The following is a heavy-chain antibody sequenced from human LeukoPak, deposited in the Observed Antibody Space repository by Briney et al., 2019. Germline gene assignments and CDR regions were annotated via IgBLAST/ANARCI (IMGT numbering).Heavy chain of an antibody. J-gene: IGHJ4*02. CDR1: GGSISSSNW. CDR3: ARGPAPGADHVFADY. D-gene: IGHD1-14*01. Sequence: SGTLSLTCAVSGGSISSSNWWSWVRQPPGKGLEWIGEIYHSGSTNYNPSLKSRVTISVDKSKNQFSLKLSSVTAADTAVYYCARGPAPGADHVFADYWGQGTLVTVSS. V-gene: IGHV4-4*02. CDR2: IYHSGST.